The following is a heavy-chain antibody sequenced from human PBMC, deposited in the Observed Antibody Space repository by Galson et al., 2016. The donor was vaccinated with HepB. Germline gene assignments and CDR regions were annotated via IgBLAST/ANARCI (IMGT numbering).Heavy chain of an antibody. CDR2: INAGNGNT. CDR1: GYTFTSYA. CDR3: ARDLSIATRPAYYYYGMDV. D-gene: IGHD6-6*01. V-gene: IGHV1-3*01. J-gene: IGHJ6*02. Sequence: SVKVSCKASGYTFTSYAMHWVRQAPGQRLEWMGWINAGNGNTKYSQKFQGRVTMTRDTSTSTVYMELSSLRSEDTAVYYCARDLSIATRPAYYYYGMDVWGQGTTVTVSS.